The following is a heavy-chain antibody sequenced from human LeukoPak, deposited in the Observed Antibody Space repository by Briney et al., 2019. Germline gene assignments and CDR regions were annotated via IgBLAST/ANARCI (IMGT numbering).Heavy chain of an antibody. D-gene: IGHD3-3*01. CDR3: ARGFINFWSGYHDY. J-gene: IGHJ4*02. V-gene: IGHV4-34*01. Sequence: SETLSLTCAVYGGSFSGYYWSWIRQPPGKGLEWIGEINHSGSTNHNPSLTSRVTISVDTSKNQFSLKLSSVTAADTAVYYCARGFINFWSGYHDYWGQGTLVTVSS. CDR2: INHSGST. CDR1: GGSFSGYY.